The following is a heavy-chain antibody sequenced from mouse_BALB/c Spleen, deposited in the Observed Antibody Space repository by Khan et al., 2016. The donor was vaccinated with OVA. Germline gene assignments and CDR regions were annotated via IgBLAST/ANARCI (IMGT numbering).Heavy chain of an antibody. J-gene: IGHJ2*01. CDR2: ISYSGNT. CDR1: GYSITSDYV. D-gene: IGHD1-1*01. CDR3: ARIYGGDFDY. Sequence: EVQLQESGPGLVKPSQSLSLTCTVTGYSITSDYVWNWIRQLPGNKLEWMGYISYSGNTKYNPSLKSRISITRDTSKNQFFLQLNSVTIEDTATYYCARIYGGDFDYWGQGTTLTVSS. V-gene: IGHV3-2*02.